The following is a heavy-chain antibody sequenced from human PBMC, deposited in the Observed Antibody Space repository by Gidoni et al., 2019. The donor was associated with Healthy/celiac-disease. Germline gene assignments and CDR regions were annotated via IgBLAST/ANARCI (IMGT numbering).Heavy chain of an antibody. Sequence: QVQLVQSGAEVKKPGASVKVSCKASGYTFTSYSMPWVRQAPGQGLEWMGIINPSGGSTSYAQKFQGRVTMTRDTSTSTVYMELSSLRSEDTAVYYCAGGRARQQLVPPPDYWGQGTLVTVSS. J-gene: IGHJ4*02. CDR1: GYTFTSYS. CDR2: INPSGGST. CDR3: AGGRARQQLVPPPDY. D-gene: IGHD6-13*01. V-gene: IGHV1-46*01.